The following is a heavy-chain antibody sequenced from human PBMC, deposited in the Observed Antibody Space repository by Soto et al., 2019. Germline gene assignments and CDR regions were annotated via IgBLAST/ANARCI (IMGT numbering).Heavy chain of an antibody. CDR1: GYTFTSYA. Sequence: ASVKVSCKASGYTFTSYAMHWVRQAPGQRLEWMGWINAGNGNTKYSQKFQGRVTITRDTSASTAYMELSSLRSEDTAVYYCARQIAAAGTENWFDPWGQGTLVTVSS. CDR3: ARQIAAAGTENWFDP. CDR2: INAGNGNT. J-gene: IGHJ5*02. V-gene: IGHV1-3*01. D-gene: IGHD6-13*01.